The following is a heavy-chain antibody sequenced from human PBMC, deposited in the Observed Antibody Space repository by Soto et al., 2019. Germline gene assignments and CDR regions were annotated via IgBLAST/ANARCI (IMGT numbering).Heavy chain of an antibody. D-gene: IGHD3-10*01. CDR3: ARDQRYYGSGSYYSDN. CDR2: ISAYTGKA. V-gene: IGHV1-18*04. J-gene: IGHJ4*02. CDR1: GYVFISYG. Sequence: QVPLVQSGPEVKKPGASVKVSCKTSGYVFISYGISWVRQAPGHGLEWVGWISAYTGKADYAQKFQGRVTMTTETSTSTAFLERWSLRSDDTAVYYCARDQRYYGSGSYYSDNWGQGTLVTVSS.